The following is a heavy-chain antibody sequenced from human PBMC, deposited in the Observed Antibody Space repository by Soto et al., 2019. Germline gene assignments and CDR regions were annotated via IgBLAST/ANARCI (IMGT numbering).Heavy chain of an antibody. CDR3: VRDTTVTDGWTMDV. V-gene: IGHV1-46*01. D-gene: IGHD4-4*01. CDR2: INPSGGST. CDR1: GGTFSSYA. J-gene: IGHJ6*02. Sequence: ASVKVSCKASGGTFSSYAISWVRQAPGQGLEWMGIINPSGGSTSYAQKFQGRVTMTRDTSTSAVYMELSSLRSEDTAVYYCVRDTTVTDGWTMDVWGQGTTVTVSS.